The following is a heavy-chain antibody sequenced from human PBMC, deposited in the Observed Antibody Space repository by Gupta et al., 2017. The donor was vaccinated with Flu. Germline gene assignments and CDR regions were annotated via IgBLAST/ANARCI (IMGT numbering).Heavy chain of an antibody. V-gene: IGHV4-34*02. Sequence: VHLQQWGAGLLRPSENLSLTCAVYGGSFSGSDWSWIRQPPGKGLEWIGEIHDSGSTNYNPSLKSRVTLSLDTSKKQFSLKLSSVTAADSAVYYCAREGISGTTPFYGYRAMDVWGQGTTVTVSS. J-gene: IGHJ6*02. CDR1: GGSFSGSD. D-gene: IGHD1-20*01. CDR2: IHDSGST. CDR3: AREGISGTTPFYGYRAMDV.